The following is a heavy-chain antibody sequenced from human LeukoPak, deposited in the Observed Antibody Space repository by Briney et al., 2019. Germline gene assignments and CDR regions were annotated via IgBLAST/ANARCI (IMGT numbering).Heavy chain of an antibody. CDR1: GGSISSYY. CDR2: IYTSGST. J-gene: IGHJ4*02. Sequence: SETLSLTCTVSGGSISSYYWSWIRQPAGKGLEWIGRIYTSGSTNYNPSLKSRITMSVDTSKNQFSLKLSSVTAADTAVYYCARALRPDCSSTSCYFGSGNYFDYWGQGTLVTVSS. D-gene: IGHD2-2*01. V-gene: IGHV4-4*07. CDR3: ARALRPDCSSTSCYFGSGNYFDY.